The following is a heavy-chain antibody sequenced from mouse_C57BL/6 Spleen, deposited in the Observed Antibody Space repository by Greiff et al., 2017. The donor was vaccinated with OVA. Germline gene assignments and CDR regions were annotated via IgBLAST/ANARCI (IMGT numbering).Heavy chain of an antibody. D-gene: IGHD1-1*01. J-gene: IGHJ4*01. CDR1: GYTFTSYG. CDR3: AKYYYGSSNYYAMDY. CDR2: IYPRSGNT. Sequence: QVQLQQSGAELARPGASVKLSCKASGYTFTSYGISWVKQRTGQGLEWIGEIYPRSGNTYYNEKLKGKATLTADKSSSTAYMELRSLTSEDSAVYFCAKYYYGSSNYYAMDYWGQGTSVTVSA. V-gene: IGHV1-81*01.